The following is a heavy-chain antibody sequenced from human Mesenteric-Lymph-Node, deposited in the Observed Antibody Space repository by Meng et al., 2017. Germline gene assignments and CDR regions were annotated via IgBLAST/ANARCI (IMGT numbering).Heavy chain of an antibody. Sequence: QVQLVESGGGLVKPGGSLRLSCAASGFNFSDYYMSWVRQAPGKGLEWVSYISSSGRTIHYADSVKGRFTISRDNARNSLYLQMNSLRAEDTALYYCARDRGYYGSGSFLYWGQGTLVTVSS. V-gene: IGHV3-11*01. CDR1: GFNFSDYY. CDR3: ARDRGYYGSGSFLY. CDR2: ISSSGRTI. J-gene: IGHJ4*02. D-gene: IGHD3-10*01.